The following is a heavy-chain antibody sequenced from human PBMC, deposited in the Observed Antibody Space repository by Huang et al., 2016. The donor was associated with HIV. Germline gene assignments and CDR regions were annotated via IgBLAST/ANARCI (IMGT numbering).Heavy chain of an antibody. CDR2: SNSEGSST. V-gene: IGHV3-74*01. CDR1: GFTFSRYW. D-gene: IGHD1-7*01. Sequence: EVQLVESGGGLVQPGGSLRLSCAASGFTFSRYWMHWVRQAPGKGLVWVSSSNSEGSSTSDADSVKGRFTISRDNAKNTLYLQMNSLRAEDTAVYYCASLGLDWNSGGWGQGTLVTVSS. CDR3: ASLGLDWNSGG. J-gene: IGHJ4*02.